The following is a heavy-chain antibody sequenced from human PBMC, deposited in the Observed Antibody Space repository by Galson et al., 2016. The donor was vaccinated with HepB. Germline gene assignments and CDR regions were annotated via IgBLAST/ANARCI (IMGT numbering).Heavy chain of an antibody. CDR2: ISSSSSYI. CDR3: ASLPDAYYYHGMDV. V-gene: IGHV3-21*01. Sequence: SLRLSCAASGFIFSNARMNWVRQAPGKGLEWVSSISSSSSYIYYADSLKGRFTISRDNAKNSLYLQMNSLRAEDTAVYYCASLPDAYYYHGMDVWGQGTTVTVSS. J-gene: IGHJ6*02. CDR1: GFIFSNAR.